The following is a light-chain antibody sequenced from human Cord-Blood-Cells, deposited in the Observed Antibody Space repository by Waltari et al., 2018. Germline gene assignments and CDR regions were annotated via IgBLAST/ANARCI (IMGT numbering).Light chain of an antibody. CDR3: SSYTSSSTLV. J-gene: IGLJ3*02. CDR1: SSDVGGYNY. Sequence: QSALTHPASVSGSPGQSITISCTGTSSDVGGYNYVSWYQQHPGKAPKLMIYDVSKRPSGVSSRFSGSKSGNTASLTISGLQAEDEADYYCSSYTSSSTLVFGGGTKLTVL. V-gene: IGLV2-14*01. CDR2: DVS.